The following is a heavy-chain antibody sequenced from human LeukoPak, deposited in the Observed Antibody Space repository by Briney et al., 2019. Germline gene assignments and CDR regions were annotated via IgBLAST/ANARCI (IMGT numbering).Heavy chain of an antibody. J-gene: IGHJ6*03. CDR3: ARRIAARLYYYYYMDV. CDR1: GFTFSDYY. D-gene: IGHD6-6*01. V-gene: IGHV3-11*04. CDR2: ISSSGSTI. Sequence: GGSLRLSCAASGFTFSDYYMSWIRQAPGKGLEWVSYISSSGSTIYYADSVKGRFTISRDNAKNSLYLQMNSLRAEDTAVYYCARRIAARLYYYYYMDVWGKGTTVTVSS.